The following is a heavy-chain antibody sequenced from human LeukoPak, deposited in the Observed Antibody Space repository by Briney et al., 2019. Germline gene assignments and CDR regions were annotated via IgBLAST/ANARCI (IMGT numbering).Heavy chain of an antibody. CDR3: ARVGATVVTPTGDAFDI. Sequence: GGSLRLSCAASGFTFSSYWMHWVRQAPGKGLVWVSRINSDGSSTSYADSVKGRFTISRDNAKNTLYLQMNSLRAEDTAVYYCARVGATVVTPTGDAFDIWGQGTMVTASS. D-gene: IGHD4-23*01. CDR1: GFTFSSYW. CDR2: INSDGSST. V-gene: IGHV3-74*01. J-gene: IGHJ3*02.